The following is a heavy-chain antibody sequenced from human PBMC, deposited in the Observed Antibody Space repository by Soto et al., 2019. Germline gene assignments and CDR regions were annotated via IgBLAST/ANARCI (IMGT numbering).Heavy chain of an antibody. D-gene: IGHD5-12*01. CDR2: IIPILGIA. Sequence: QVQLVQSGAEVKKPGSSVKVSCKASGGTFSSYTISWVRQAPGQGLEWMGRIIPILGIANYAQKFQGRVTMTADKSTSTAYMELSSLRSEDTAVYYCARSPEMATIHWYFDLWGRGTLVAVSS. J-gene: IGHJ2*01. CDR1: GGTFSSYT. CDR3: ARSPEMATIHWYFDL. V-gene: IGHV1-69*02.